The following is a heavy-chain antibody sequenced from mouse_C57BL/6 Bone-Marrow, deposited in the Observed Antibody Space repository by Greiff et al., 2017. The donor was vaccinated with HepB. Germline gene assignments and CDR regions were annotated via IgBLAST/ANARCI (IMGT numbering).Heavy chain of an antibody. CDR3: SRGGITTEGYYAMDY. D-gene: IGHD1-1*01. CDR1: GYAFTNYL. CDR2: INPGSGGT. J-gene: IGHJ4*01. V-gene: IGHV1-54*01. Sequence: QVQLQQSGAELVRPGTSVKVSCKASGYAFTNYLIEWVKQRPGQGLEWIGVINPGSGGTNYNEKFKGKATLTADKSSSTAYMQLSSLTSEDSAVYFCSRGGITTEGYYAMDYWGQGTSVTVSS.